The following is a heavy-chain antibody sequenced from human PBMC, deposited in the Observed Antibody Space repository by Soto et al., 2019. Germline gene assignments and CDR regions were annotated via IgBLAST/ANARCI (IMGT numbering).Heavy chain of an antibody. D-gene: IGHD3-22*01. CDR1: GGTFSSYA. CDR2: IIPIFGTT. Sequence: GASVKVSCKASGGTFSSYAISWVRQAPGQGLEWMGGIIPIFGTTNYAQKFQGRVTITADESTTTAYMDLSSLRSEDTAVYYCARDGYYYDSSGYYYYFDYWGQGTLVTVSS. J-gene: IGHJ4*02. CDR3: ARDGYYYDSSGYYYYFDY. V-gene: IGHV1-69*13.